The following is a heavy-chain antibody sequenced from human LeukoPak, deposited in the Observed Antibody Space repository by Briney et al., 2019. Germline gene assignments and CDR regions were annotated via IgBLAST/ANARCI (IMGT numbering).Heavy chain of an antibody. CDR3: ARVREATIAPFFDY. J-gene: IGHJ4*02. Sequence: PSETLSLTCTVSGDSISSGDYYWTWIRQHPGKGLEWIGCTYYSGSTYYNLSLKSRVIISADTSKNHFSLKLSSVAAADTAVYYCARVREATIAPFFDYWGQGILVTVSS. V-gene: IGHV4-31*03. CDR2: TYYSGST. CDR1: GDSISSGDYY. D-gene: IGHD6-13*01.